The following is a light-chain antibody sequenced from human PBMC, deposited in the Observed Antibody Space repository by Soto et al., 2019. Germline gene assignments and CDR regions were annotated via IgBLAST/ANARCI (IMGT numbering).Light chain of an antibody. CDR1: QSVSSSY. CDR3: QQYGSSLRT. Sequence: LKKSPVTLSLSAGHRSTLSCMASQSVSSSYLAWYQQKPGQAPRLLIYGASSRATGIPDRFSGSGSGTDFTLTISRLEPQDVAVYYSQQYGSSLRTFGQGSKVDIK. J-gene: IGKJ1*01. CDR2: GAS. V-gene: IGKV3-20*01.